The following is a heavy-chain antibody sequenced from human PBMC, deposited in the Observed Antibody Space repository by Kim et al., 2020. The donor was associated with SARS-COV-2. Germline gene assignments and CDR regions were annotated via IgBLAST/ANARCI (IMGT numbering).Heavy chain of an antibody. Sequence: SETLSLTCTVSGGSISSSSYYWGWIRQPPGKGLEWIGSIYYSGSTYYNPSLKSRVTISVDTSKNQFSLKLSSVTAADTAVYYCSRRHYGDPIGFSIWGQGTMVPASS. CDR1: GGSISSSSYY. CDR3: SRRHYGDPIGFSI. D-gene: IGHD4-17*01. V-gene: IGHV4-39*01. J-gene: IGHJ3*02. CDR2: IYYSGST.